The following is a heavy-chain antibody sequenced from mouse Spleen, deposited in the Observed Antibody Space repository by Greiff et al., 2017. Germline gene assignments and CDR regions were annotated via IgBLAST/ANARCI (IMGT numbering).Heavy chain of an antibody. CDR2: IDPSDSYT. CDR1: GYTFTSYW. Sequence: VQLQQSGAELVKPGASVKMSCKASGYTFTSYWMHWVKQRPGQGLEWIGVIDPSDSYTSYNQKFKGKATLTVDTSSSTAYMQLSSLTSEDSAVYYCTREDSSGFAYWGQGTLVTVSA. D-gene: IGHD3-2*01. J-gene: IGHJ3*01. V-gene: IGHV1S127*01. CDR3: TREDSSGFAY.